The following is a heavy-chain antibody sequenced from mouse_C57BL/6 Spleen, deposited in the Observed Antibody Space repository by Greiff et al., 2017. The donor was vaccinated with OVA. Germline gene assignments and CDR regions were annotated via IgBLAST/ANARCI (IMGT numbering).Heavy chain of an antibody. Sequence: QVQLQQSDAELVKPGASVKISCKVSGYTFTDHTIHWMKQRPEQGLEWIGYIYPRDGSTKYNEKFKGKATLTADKSSSTAYMQLNSLTSEDSAVYFCARWGTGQTFYYAMDYWGQGTSVTVSS. V-gene: IGHV1-78*01. CDR2: IYPRDGST. CDR3: ARWGTGQTFYYAMDY. J-gene: IGHJ4*01. D-gene: IGHD3-3*01. CDR1: GYTFTDHT.